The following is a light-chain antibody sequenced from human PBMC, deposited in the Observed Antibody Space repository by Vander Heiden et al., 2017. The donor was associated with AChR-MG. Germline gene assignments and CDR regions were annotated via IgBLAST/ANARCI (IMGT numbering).Light chain of an antibody. J-gene: IGKJ1*01. CDR2: DTY. Sequence: DIQMTQSPSSLSASVGDRVTITCRASQGIGTYLNWYQQRPGKTPKLLIYDTYSLEGGVPSRFIGSASGRDFIFTITSLQLEDFATYYCQQTSSAPPTFGQGTKVEI. CDR3: QQTSSAPPT. CDR1: QGIGTY. V-gene: IGKV1-39*01.